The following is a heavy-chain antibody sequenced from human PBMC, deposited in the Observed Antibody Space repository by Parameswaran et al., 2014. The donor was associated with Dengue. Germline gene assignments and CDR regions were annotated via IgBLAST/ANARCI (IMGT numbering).Heavy chain of an antibody. CDR3: AKDRTSGLLDY. Sequence: RWIRQPPGKGLEWVSAISGSGGSTYYADSVKGRFTISRDNSKNTLYLQMNSLRAEDTAVYYCAKDRTSGLLDYWGQGTLVTVSS. V-gene: IGHV3-23*01. J-gene: IGHJ4*02. CDR2: ISGSGGST.